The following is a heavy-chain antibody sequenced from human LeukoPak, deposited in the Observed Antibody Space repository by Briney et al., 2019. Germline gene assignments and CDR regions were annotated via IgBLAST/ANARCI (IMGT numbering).Heavy chain of an antibody. V-gene: IGHV1-46*01. Sequence: ASVKVSCKASGYTFTSYYMHWVRQAPGQGLEWMGIINPSGGSTSYAQKFQGRVTMTRDTSTSTVYMELSSLRSEDTAVYYCAREIRPLGSAHYYGMDVWGQGTTVTVSS. J-gene: IGHJ6*02. CDR1: GYTFTSYY. CDR3: AREIRPLGSAHYYGMDV. CDR2: INPSGGST. D-gene: IGHD3-10*01.